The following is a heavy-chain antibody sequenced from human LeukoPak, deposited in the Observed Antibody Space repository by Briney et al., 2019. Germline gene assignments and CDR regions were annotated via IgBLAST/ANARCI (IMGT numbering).Heavy chain of an antibody. J-gene: IGHJ4*02. Sequence: GASVKVSCKASGGTFSSYAISWVRQAPGQGLEWMGRIIPILGIANYAQKFQGRVTITADKSTSTAYMELSSLRSEDTAVYYCARSAIVGATTAWGQGTLVTVSS. CDR2: IIPILGIA. D-gene: IGHD1-26*01. CDR1: GGTFSSYA. V-gene: IGHV1-69*04. CDR3: ARSAIVGATTA.